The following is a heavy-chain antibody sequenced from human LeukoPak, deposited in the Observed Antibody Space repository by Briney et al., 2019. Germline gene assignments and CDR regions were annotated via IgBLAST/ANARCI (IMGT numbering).Heavy chain of an antibody. CDR3: ASTSMVRGVITPFDY. CDR1: GAIFSNHA. J-gene: IGHJ4*02. V-gene: IGHV3-23*01. Sequence: PGGSLRLSCAASGAIFSNHAMSWVRQAPGKGLEWVSLISGTGVTTYYAASVKGRFTISRDNSKNTLYLRMNSLRAEDTALYYCASTSMVRGVITPFDYWGQGTLVTVSS. CDR2: ISGTGVTT. D-gene: IGHD3-10*01.